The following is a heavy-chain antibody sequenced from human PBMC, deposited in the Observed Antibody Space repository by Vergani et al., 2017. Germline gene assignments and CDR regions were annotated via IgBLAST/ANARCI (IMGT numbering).Heavy chain of an antibody. CDR1: GGSITNNF. CDR2: IHHSGAT. CDR3: ARDTCHFDSENYDDVFDS. V-gene: IGHV4-59*01. Sequence: QVQLQESGPGLVKPSETLSLTCTVSGGSITNNFWSWIRRPPGKGLEWIGYIHHSGATNSKSSLRSRVSISIDTSKSSFSLRLSSVTTADTAMYYCARDTCHFDSENYDDVFDSGGQGTMVIFSS. D-gene: IGHD3-16*01. J-gene: IGHJ3*02.